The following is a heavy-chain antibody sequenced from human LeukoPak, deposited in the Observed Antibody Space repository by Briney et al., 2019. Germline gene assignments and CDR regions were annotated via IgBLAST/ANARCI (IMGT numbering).Heavy chain of an antibody. J-gene: IGHJ4*02. CDR3: ARKHETSAFLLAF. V-gene: IGHV3-23*01. CDR2: ISGSTVNT. Sequence: PGGSLRLSCAASGFTFSSYSMNWVRQAPGKGLEWVSTISGSTVNTYYADSVKGRFTISRDNSKNTLYLQMNSLRAEDTAVYYCARKHETSAFLLAFWGQGTLVTVSS. CDR1: GFTFSSYS. D-gene: IGHD3-22*01.